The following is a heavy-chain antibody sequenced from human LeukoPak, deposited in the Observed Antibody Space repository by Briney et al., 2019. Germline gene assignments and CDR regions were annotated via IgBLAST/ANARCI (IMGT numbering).Heavy chain of an antibody. V-gene: IGHV4-34*01. D-gene: IGHD2-15*01. Sequence: SETLSLTCAVYGGSFSGYYWSWIRQPPGKGLEWIGEINHSGSTNYNPSLKSRVTISVDTSKNQFSLKLTSVTAADTAVYYCARGVVAAPQTFDYWGQGTLVTVSS. J-gene: IGHJ4*02. CDR3: ARGVVAAPQTFDY. CDR2: INHSGST. CDR1: GGSFSGYY.